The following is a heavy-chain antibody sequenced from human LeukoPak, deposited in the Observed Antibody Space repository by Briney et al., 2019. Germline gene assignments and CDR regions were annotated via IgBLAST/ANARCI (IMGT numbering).Heavy chain of an antibody. D-gene: IGHD3-3*01. CDR3: ARQMTAYDFWSGYSYYYYYYMDV. Sequence: SETLSLTCTVSGGSISSYYWSWIRQPPGKGLEWIGYIYTSGSTNYNPSLKSRVTISVDTSKNQFSLKLSSVTAADTAVYYCARQMTAYDFWSGYSYYYYYYMDVWGKRTTVTVSS. CDR1: GGSISSYY. CDR2: IYTSGST. V-gene: IGHV4-4*09. J-gene: IGHJ6*03.